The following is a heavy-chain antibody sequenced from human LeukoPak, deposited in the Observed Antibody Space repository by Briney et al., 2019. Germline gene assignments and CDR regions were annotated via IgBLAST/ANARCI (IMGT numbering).Heavy chain of an antibody. CDR3: ARGPRVFGVVLSSHWFFDV. J-gene: IGHJ2*01. D-gene: IGHD3-3*01. CDR1: GYTFSSYD. Sequence: ASVKASCTASGYTFSSYDINWVRQAAGQGLEWMGWMNPKTGNTGYAQKFQGRLSFTRNTSINTAYMELSSLRSEDTAVYYCARGPRVFGVVLSSHWFFDVWGRGTLVTVSS. CDR2: MNPKTGNT. V-gene: IGHV1-8*01.